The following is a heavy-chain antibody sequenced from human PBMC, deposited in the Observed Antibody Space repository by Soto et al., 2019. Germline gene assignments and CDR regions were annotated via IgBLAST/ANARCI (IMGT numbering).Heavy chain of an antibody. D-gene: IGHD2-15*01. CDR2: VSGSGGAT. CDR1: GFTFSNYA. CDR3: AKCSGDSCYSPNDY. V-gene: IGHV3-23*01. Sequence: EVQLLESGGGLAQPGRSLRLSCGASGFTFSNYAMSWVRQAPGKGLEWVSVVSGSGGATYYAVSVKGRFTISRDNSQNTLYLQMNSLRAEDTAIYYCAKCSGDSCYSPNDYWGQGTLVTVSS. J-gene: IGHJ4*02.